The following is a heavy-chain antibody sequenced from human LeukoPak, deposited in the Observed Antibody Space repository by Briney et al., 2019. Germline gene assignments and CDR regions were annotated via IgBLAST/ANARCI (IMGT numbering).Heavy chain of an antibody. CDR3: AKGQGYNYGDSIDY. J-gene: IGHJ4*02. Sequence: GGSLRLSCAASGFTFNNYAMTWVRQAPGKGLEWVSVINGGSGNSYFADSVKGRFTVSRDNSKNTLYLQMNSLRDEDTAVYYCAKGQGYNYGDSIDYWGQGTLVTVSS. CDR2: INGGSGNS. CDR1: GFTFNNYA. V-gene: IGHV3-23*01. D-gene: IGHD5-18*01.